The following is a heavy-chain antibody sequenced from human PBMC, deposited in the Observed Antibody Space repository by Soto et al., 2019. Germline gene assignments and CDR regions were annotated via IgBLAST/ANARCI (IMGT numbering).Heavy chain of an antibody. CDR1: GYMFTSFG. Sequence: ASVKVSCKASGYMFTSFGISWVRQAPGQGLEWMGWISANNGDTNYAQKLRGRVTMTTDTSTNTAYMELRSLRSDDTAVYYCAREYSARGLNTLIDIWGQGTKVTVSS. J-gene: IGHJ3*02. D-gene: IGHD3-16*01. V-gene: IGHV1-18*01. CDR2: ISANNGDT. CDR3: AREYSARGLNTLIDI.